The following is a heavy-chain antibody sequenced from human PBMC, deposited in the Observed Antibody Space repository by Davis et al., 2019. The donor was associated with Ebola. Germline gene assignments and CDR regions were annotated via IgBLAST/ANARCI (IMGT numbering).Heavy chain of an antibody. J-gene: IGHJ4*02. Sequence: GESLKISCVASGFTFKSYGMHWVLQAPGKGQEWVATIRSDGADDFYADSVKGRVTISRDNSDNTVDLQLNSLRAEDTAMYYCARDRRGTYYFDFWGQGSLVIVSS. CDR1: GFTFKSYG. V-gene: IGHV3-30*02. CDR3: ARDRRGTYYFDF. CDR2: IRSDGADD. D-gene: IGHD1-26*01.